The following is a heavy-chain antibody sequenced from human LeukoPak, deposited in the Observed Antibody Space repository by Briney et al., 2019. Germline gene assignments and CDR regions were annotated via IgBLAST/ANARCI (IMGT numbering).Heavy chain of an antibody. D-gene: IGHD2-2*01. CDR3: ARAVVPAASSYYNYYMHV. J-gene: IGHJ6*03. CDR1: GYTFTSYG. CDR2: ISAYNGNT. V-gene: IGHV1-18*01. Sequence: ASVKVSCKASGYTFTSYGISWVRQAPGQGLEWMGWISAYNGNTNYAQKLQGRVTMTTDTSTSTAYMELRSLRSDDRAVYYCARAVVPAASSYYNYYMHVWGKGTTVTVSS.